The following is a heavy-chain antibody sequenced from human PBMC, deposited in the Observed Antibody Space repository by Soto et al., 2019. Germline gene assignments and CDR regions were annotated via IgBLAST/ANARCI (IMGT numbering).Heavy chain of an antibody. D-gene: IGHD6-25*01. V-gene: IGHV1-46*01. J-gene: IGHJ4*02. CDR3: ARDLAAGDY. CDR1: GYTFINYY. Sequence: QLQLVQSGAEVKKPGASVNISCKASGYTFINYYIHWVRQAPGQGLEWMAIINPTGGSTNYAQRFQGRVTLTRDTSTTTVYMELSSLRFEDTAVYYCARDLAAGDYWGQGTLVTVSS. CDR2: INPTGGST.